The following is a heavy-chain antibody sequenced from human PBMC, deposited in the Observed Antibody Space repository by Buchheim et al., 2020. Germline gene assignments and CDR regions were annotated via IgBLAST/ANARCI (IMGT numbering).Heavy chain of an antibody. CDR2: INHSGST. D-gene: IGHD3-10*01. Sequence: QVQLQQWGAGLLKPSETLSLTCAVSGGSFSGYYWSWIRQPPGKGLEWIGEINHSGSTNYNPSLKSRVTISVDTSKNQFFLELSSVTAADTALYYCAVNYYGSGSYYNPLGYWGQGTL. CDR3: AVNYYGSGSYYNPLGY. CDR1: GGSFSGYY. J-gene: IGHJ4*02. V-gene: IGHV4-34*01.